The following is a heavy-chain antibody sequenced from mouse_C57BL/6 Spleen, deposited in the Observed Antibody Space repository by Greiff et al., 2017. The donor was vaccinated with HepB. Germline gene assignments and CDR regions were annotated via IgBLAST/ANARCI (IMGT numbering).Heavy chain of an antibody. CDR2: ISSGGSYT. J-gene: IGHJ1*03. CDR3: ARHEDDCGSSSRCGYFDV. D-gene: IGHD1-1*01. V-gene: IGHV5-6*01. Sequence: EVQRVESGGDLVKPGGSLKLSCAASGFTFSSYGMSWVRQTPDKRLEWVATISSGGSYTYYPDSVKGRYTIAKDNAKNTLYLQMSSLKSEDTAMYDCARHEDDCGSSSRCGYFDVWGTGTTVTVSS. CDR1: GFTFSSYG.